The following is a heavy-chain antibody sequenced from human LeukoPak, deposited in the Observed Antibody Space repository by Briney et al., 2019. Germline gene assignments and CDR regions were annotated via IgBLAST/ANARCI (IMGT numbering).Heavy chain of an antibody. V-gene: IGHV4-30-2*01. Sequence: PSQTLSLTCSVSGGSISSGGYYWSWIRQPPGKGLEWIGYIYHSGTTYYNPSLKSRVTISVDRSKNQFSLKLSSVTAADTAVYYCARYPKRGKIVGAFDAFDIWGQGTMVTVSS. D-gene: IGHD1-26*01. J-gene: IGHJ3*02. CDR2: IYHSGTT. CDR1: GGSISSGGYY. CDR3: ARYPKRGKIVGAFDAFDI.